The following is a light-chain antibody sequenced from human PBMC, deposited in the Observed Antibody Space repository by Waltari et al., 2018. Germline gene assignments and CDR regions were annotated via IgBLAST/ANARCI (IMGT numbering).Light chain of an antibody. Sequence: YVLTQPPPVSVAPGPTARLTGGGSNLGSKSVHWHQQPPGRAPILVVYDDTDRPSGISERFSGSNAGNTATLIISGVEAGDEADYYCQVWDSRTDHVIFGGGTKLTVL. J-gene: IGLJ2*01. V-gene: IGLV3-21*02. CDR2: DDT. CDR1: NLGSKS. CDR3: QVWDSRTDHVI.